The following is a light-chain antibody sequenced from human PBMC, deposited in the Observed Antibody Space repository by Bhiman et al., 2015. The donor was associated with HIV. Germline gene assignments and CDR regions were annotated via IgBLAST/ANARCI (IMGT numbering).Light chain of an antibody. V-gene: IGLV2-14*01. CDR1: SSDVGVYNY. J-gene: IGLJ1*01. CDR2: DVS. CDR3: SSLTSSLTYV. Sequence: QSALTQPASVSGSPGQSITISCTGTSSDVGVYNYVSWYQQHPGKAPKLMIYDVSNRPSGVSNRFSGSKSGNTASLTISGLQAEDEADYYCSSLTSSLTYVFGTGTNVTVL.